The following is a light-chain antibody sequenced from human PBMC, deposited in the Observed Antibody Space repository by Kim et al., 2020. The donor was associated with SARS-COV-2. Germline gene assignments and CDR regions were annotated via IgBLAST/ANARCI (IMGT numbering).Light chain of an antibody. V-gene: IGLV1-44*01. CDR1: NSNIGSNT. Sequence: QRVTISCSGRNSNIGSNTVSWYQQFPGAAPKLLIYSSNQRPSGVPARFSGSRSGTSASLAISGLQSEDEAVYYCASWDDGLDGFVIFGAGTQLTVL. CDR3: ASWDDGLDGFVI. J-gene: IGLJ2*01. CDR2: SSN.